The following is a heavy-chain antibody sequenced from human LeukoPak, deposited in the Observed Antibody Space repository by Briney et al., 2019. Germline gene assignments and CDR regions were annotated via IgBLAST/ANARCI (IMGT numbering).Heavy chain of an antibody. CDR1: GFTFSSYR. Sequence: GGSLRLSCAASGFTFSSYRMNWVRQAPGKGLEWVSSISSSSSYMYYADSVKGRFTISRDNARNSLYLQMNSLRAEDTAVYYCARDSGNYLDAFDIWGQGTMVTVSS. D-gene: IGHD1-7*01. CDR2: ISSSSSYM. J-gene: IGHJ3*02. CDR3: ARDSGNYLDAFDI. V-gene: IGHV3-21*01.